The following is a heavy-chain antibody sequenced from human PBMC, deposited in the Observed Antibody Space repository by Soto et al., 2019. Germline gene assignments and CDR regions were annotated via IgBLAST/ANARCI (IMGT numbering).Heavy chain of an antibody. J-gene: IGHJ4*02. D-gene: IGHD3-22*01. V-gene: IGHV3-23*01. Sequence: GGSLRLSCAASGFTFSSYAMSWVRQAPGKGLEWVSAISGSGGSTYYADSVKGRFTISRDNSKNTLYLQMNSLRAEDTAVYYCAKVPYYYDSSGQYYFDYWGQGTLATVSS. CDR3: AKVPYYYDSSGQYYFDY. CDR1: GFTFSSYA. CDR2: ISGSGGST.